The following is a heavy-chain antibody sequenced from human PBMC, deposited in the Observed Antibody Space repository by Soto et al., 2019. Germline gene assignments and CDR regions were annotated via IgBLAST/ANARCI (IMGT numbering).Heavy chain of an antibody. V-gene: IGHV3-23*01. D-gene: IGHD3-10*01. CDR2: ISGSGGST. CDR1: GFTFSSYA. J-gene: IGHJ6*02. CDR3: AYYYGSGSPWDYYDGMDV. Sequence: EVQLLESGGGLVQPGGSLRLSCAASGFTFSSYAMSWVRQAPGKGLEWVSVISGSGGSTYYADSVKGRFTISRDNSKNTLYLQMDSLRADDTAVYYCAYYYGSGSPWDYYDGMDVWGQGTTVTVSS.